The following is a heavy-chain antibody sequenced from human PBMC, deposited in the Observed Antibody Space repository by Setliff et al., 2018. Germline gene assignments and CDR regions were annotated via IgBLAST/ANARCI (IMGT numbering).Heavy chain of an antibody. Sequence: ASVKVSCKASGGTFSSYAISWVRQAPGQGFEWMGGIIPVFGTADYAQKFQGRVTITADESTTTLYMEVSSLRSDDTAVYYCAGEFYSFWSGYTDRQYYFYGMDVWGQGTTVTVSS. J-gene: IGHJ6*02. CDR2: IIPVFGTA. CDR1: GGTFSSYA. D-gene: IGHD3-3*01. CDR3: AGEFYSFWSGYTDRQYYFYGMDV. V-gene: IGHV1-69*13.